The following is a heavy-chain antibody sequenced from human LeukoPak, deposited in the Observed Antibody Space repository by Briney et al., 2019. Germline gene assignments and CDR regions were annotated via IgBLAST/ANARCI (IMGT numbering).Heavy chain of an antibody. CDR3: ARGSSSSWAYFDY. CDR2: IWSDGTNR. CDR1: GFTFRSYG. Sequence: HAGGSLRLSCAASGFTFRSYGVHWVRQAPGRGLEWVAVIWSDGTNRYYADSEKGRFTISRDNAKNTLSLQMNSLRAEDTAVYYCARGSSSSWAYFDYWGQGTLVTVSS. J-gene: IGHJ4*02. V-gene: IGHV3-33*01. D-gene: IGHD6-13*01.